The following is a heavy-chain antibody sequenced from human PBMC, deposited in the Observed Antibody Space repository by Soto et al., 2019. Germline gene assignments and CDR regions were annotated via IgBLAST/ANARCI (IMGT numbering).Heavy chain of an antibody. CDR2: IIPIFGTA. D-gene: IGHD1-26*01. Sequence: VQLVQSGAEVKKPGSAVKVSCKASGGTFSSYAISWVRQAPGQGLEWMGGIIPIFGTANYEQKVQGRVTISADESTSKAYMELSGLRSADTAVYYCARALVGASLFGGRYYGMDVWGQGTTVTVSS. CDR1: GGTFSSYA. CDR3: ARALVGASLFGGRYYGMDV. J-gene: IGHJ6*02. V-gene: IGHV1-69*01.